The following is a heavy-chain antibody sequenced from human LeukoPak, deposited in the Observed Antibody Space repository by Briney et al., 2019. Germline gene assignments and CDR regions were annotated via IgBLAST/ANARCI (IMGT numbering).Heavy chain of an antibody. J-gene: IGHJ4*02. CDR1: GSTFSSYW. D-gene: IGHD5-18*01. V-gene: IGHV3-7*01. CDR2: IKQDGSEK. Sequence: GGSLRLSCAASGSTFSSYWMSWVRQAPGKGLEWVADIKQDGSEKYYVDSVKGRFTISRDNAKNSLYLQMNSLRAEDTAVYYCARDSTYSYGPYYFDYWGQGTLVTVSS. CDR3: ARDSTYSYGPYYFDY.